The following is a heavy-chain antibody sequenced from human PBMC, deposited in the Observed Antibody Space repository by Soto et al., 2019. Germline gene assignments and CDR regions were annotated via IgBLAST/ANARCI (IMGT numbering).Heavy chain of an antibody. CDR2: IYYSGST. J-gene: IGHJ3*02. D-gene: IGHD3-22*01. V-gene: IGHV4-30-4*01. CDR1: GGSISSGDYY. Sequence: TSETLSLTCTVSGGSISSGDYYWSWIRQPPGKGLEWIGYIYYSGSTYYNPSLKSRVTISVDTSKNQFSLKLSSVTAADTAVYYCARDGSSGSDAFDIWGQGTMVTVSS. CDR3: ARDGSSGSDAFDI.